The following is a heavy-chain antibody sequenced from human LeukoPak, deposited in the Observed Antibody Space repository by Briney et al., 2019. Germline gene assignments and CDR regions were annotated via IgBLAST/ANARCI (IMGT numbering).Heavy chain of an antibody. CDR2: ISAYNGKA. CDR3: ARDLPFEGLLEWLLEY. CDR1: GYTFTSYG. V-gene: IGHV1-18*01. D-gene: IGHD3-3*01. Sequence: EASVKVSCKASGYTFTSYGITWLRQAPRQGLEWVGWISAYNGKANYAQKFEDRATMTIDTSTSTAYLELYRLRSDDTAVYYCARDLPFEGLLEWLLEYWGQGTLVTVSS. J-gene: IGHJ1*01.